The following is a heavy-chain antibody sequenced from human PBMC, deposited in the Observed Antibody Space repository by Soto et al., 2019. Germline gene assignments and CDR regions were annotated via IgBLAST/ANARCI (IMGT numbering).Heavy chain of an antibody. CDR3: ANDYYSSSSGMDY. Sequence: DVHLVESGGGLVQPGRSLRLSCAASGFPFDDYAMHWVRQAPGKGLELVSSINWNSGSIGYAESVKGRFTISRDNAKNSTYLQMNRLRAEDTASYYCANDYYSSSSGMDYWGQGTLVPGSS. CDR2: INWNSGSI. CDR1: GFPFDDYA. V-gene: IGHV3-9*01. D-gene: IGHD6-6*01. J-gene: IGHJ4*02.